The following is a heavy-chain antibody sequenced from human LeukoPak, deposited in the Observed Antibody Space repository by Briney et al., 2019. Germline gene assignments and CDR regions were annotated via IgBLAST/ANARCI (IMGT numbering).Heavy chain of an antibody. J-gene: IGHJ5*02. V-gene: IGHV1-46*01. CDR1: GYTFTGYY. CDR2: INPSSGST. CDR3: ARDNSVGDIAWWFDP. Sequence: ASVKVSCKASGYTFTGYYMHWVRQAPGQGLEWMGIINPSSGSTSYAQKFQGRVTMTRDMSTSTVYMEMSSLRSEDTAVYYCARDNSVGDIAWWFDPWGQGTLVTVSS. D-gene: IGHD3-16*02.